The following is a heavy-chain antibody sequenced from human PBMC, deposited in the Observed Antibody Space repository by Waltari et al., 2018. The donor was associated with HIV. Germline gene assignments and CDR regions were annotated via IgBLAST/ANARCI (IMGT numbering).Heavy chain of an antibody. D-gene: IGHD3-10*01. CDR2: IKADGSER. Sequence: EVHLVESGGGLVQPGESLRLSCKASGFTFSTYWMSWVRQAPGKGLEWVANIKADGSERFYVDSVKGRFTISRDNARNSLFLQISSLRGEDTAVYYCARDRGYYGSGSLPAFDFWGQGTLVTVSS. CDR1: GFTFSTYW. V-gene: IGHV3-7*01. CDR3: ARDRGYYGSGSLPAFDF. J-gene: IGHJ4*02.